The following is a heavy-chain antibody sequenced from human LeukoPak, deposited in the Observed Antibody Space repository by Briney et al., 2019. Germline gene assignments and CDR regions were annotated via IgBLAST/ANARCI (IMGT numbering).Heavy chain of an antibody. V-gene: IGHV1-2*02. J-gene: IGHJ6*03. CDR2: INPNSGGT. CDR3: ARDGPADIVVVPAALLGYMDV. D-gene: IGHD2-2*01. Sequence: GASVKVSCKASGYTFTGYYMHWVRQAPGQGLEWMGWINPNSGGTNYAQKFQGRVTMTRDTSISTAYMELSRLRSDDTAVYYCARDGPADIVVVPAALLGYMDVWGKGTTVTVSS. CDR1: GYTFTGYY.